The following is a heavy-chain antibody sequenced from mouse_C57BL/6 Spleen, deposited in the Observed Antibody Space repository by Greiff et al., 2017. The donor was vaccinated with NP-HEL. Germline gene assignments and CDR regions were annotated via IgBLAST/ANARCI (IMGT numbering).Heavy chain of an antibody. CDR1: GYTFTSYW. CDR2: IHPNSGST. D-gene: IGHD2-5*01. J-gene: IGHJ3*01. Sequence: QVQLKQPGAELVKPGASVKLSCKASGYTFTSYWMHWVKQRPGQGLEWIGMIHPNSGSTNYNEKFKSKATLTVDKSSSTAYMQLSSLTSEDSAVYYCARYSNYEGWFAYWGQGTLVTVSA. V-gene: IGHV1-64*01. CDR3: ARYSNYEGWFAY.